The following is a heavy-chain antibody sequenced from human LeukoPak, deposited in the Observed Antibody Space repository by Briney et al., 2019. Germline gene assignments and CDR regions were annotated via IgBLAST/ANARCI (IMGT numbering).Heavy chain of an antibody. Sequence: GESLKISCKGSGYIFTSYSIAWVCQMPGKGLEWMGVIYPYDSEIRYSPSFQGQVTISADKSISTAYLQWSSLKASDTAMYYCARPNWARRYFDYWGQGTLVTVSS. D-gene: IGHD7-27*01. CDR3: ARPNWARRYFDY. J-gene: IGHJ4*02. V-gene: IGHV5-51*01. CDR2: IYPYDSEI. CDR1: GYIFTSYS.